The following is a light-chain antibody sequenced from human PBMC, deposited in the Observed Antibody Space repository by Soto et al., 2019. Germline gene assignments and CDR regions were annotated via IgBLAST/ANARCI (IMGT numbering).Light chain of an antibody. V-gene: IGLV2-23*01. Sequence: QSALTQPASVSGSPGQSITISCTGTSSDVGSSNLLSWYQQHPGKAPKLMIYDGDKRPSGVSSRFSASRSGNTASLTISGLQAEDEADYYCCAYAITHLVFGGGTKLTVL. CDR3: CAYAITHLV. CDR2: DGD. CDR1: SSDVGSSNL. J-gene: IGLJ2*01.